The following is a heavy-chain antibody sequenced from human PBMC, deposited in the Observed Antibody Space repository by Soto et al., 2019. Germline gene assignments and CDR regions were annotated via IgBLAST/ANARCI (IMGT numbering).Heavy chain of an antibody. CDR2: IVVGSGNT. CDR3: AAGLGYCSGGSCGDDY. V-gene: IGHV1-58*02. D-gene: IGHD2-15*01. Sequence: GASVKVSCKASGFTFTSSAMQWVRQARGQRLEWIGWIVVGSGNTNYAQKFQERVTITRDMSTSTAYMELSSLRSEDTAVYYCAAGLGYCSGGSCGDDYWGQGTLVTVPQ. J-gene: IGHJ4*02. CDR1: GFTFTSSA.